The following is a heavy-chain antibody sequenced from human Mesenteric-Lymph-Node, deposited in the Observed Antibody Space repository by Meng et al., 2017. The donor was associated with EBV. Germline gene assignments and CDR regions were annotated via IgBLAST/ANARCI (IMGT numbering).Heavy chain of an antibody. D-gene: IGHD2-2*02. CDR1: GCCVRSCNSY. J-gene: IGHJ5*02. CDR2: IYYSGRT. V-gene: IGHV4-30-4*01. Sequence: GPGLVKPSQTLSLTCNVFGCCVRSCNSYWIWIRQPPGKGLEWIGYIYYSGRTYYNPSLESRVTMSVDTSKNQFSLNLNSVTAADTAVYYCARVNGDCFSTICYKGWFDPWGQGTLVTVSS. CDR3: ARVNGDCFSTICYKGWFDP.